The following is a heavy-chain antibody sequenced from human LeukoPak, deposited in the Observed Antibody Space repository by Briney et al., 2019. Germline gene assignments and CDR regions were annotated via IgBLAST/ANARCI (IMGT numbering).Heavy chain of an antibody. CDR2: IKQDGSEK. J-gene: IGHJ4*02. CDR1: GFTFSSYA. Sequence: PGGSLRLSCAASGFTFSSYAMSWVRQAPGKGLEWVANIKQDGSEKDYVDTLKGRFTISRDNAQNSVYLQMNSLRAEDTGVYFCARIGYSSSSFDYWGRGTLVTVSS. CDR3: ARIGYSSSSFDY. V-gene: IGHV3-7*01. D-gene: IGHD6-13*01.